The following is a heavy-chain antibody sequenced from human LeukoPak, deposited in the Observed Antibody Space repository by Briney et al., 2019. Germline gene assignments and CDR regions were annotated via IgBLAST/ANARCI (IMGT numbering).Heavy chain of an antibody. CDR3: AITYYYGSGSYYNEGDY. D-gene: IGHD3-10*01. J-gene: IGHJ4*02. CDR2: IYYSGST. CDR1: GGSISGSNYF. V-gene: IGHV4-39*07. Sequence: SETLSLTCTVSGGSISGSNYFWGWIRQPPGKGLEWIGSIYYSGSTHYNPSLKSRVTISVDTSKNRFSLKLNSVTAADTAVYYCAITYYYGSGSYYNEGDYWGQGTLVTVSS.